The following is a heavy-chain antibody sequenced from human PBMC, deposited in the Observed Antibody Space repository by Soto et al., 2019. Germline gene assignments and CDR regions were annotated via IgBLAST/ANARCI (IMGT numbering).Heavy chain of an antibody. CDR1: GGSITSSPSY. V-gene: IGHV4-39*01. Sequence: PSETLSLTCTVSGGSITSSPSYWGWIRQPPGKGLEWIGSTYFGGSTYYNPSLTGRVTISVDTSKNQVSLNLNSVTAADTAVYYCARPRHHTALVFDSWGNGDRGTVSS. D-gene: IGHD5-18*01. J-gene: IGHJ5*01. CDR3: ARPRHHTALVFDS. CDR2: TYFGGST.